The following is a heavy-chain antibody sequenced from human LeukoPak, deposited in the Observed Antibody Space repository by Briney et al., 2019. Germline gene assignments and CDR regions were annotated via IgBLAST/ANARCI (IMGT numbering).Heavy chain of an antibody. CDR1: GGSISSYY. Sequence: SETLSLTCTVSGGSISSYYWSWIRQPPGKGLEWIGYIYYSGSTNYNPSLKSRVTISVDTSKNQFSLKLSSVTAADTAVYYCARHAAGYSSPDYWGQGTLVTVSS. CDR2: IYYSGST. CDR3: ARHAAGYSSPDY. D-gene: IGHD6-13*01. J-gene: IGHJ4*02. V-gene: IGHV4-59*08.